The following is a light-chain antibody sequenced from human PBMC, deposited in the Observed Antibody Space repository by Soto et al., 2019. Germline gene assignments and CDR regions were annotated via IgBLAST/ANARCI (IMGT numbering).Light chain of an antibody. J-gene: IGKJ5*01. CDR2: HAS. CDR1: QTVSSY. CDR3: QQRSTSIT. Sequence: IVLTQSPATLSLWPGETAILSCRASQTVSSYLSWYQHKPGQAPRLLIYHASKRAPGIPARFSGSGSGTDFTLTISSLEPEDFAVYYCQQRSTSITFGQGTRLEIE. V-gene: IGKV3-11*01.